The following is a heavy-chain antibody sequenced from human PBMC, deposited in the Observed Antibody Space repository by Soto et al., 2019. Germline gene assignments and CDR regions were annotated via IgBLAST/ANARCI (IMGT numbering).Heavy chain of an antibody. Sequence: QVQLVQSGAEVKKPGSSVKVSCKASGGTFSSYTISWVRQAPGQGLEWMGRIIPILGIANYAQKFQGRVTITADKSTSTAYMELSSLRSEDTAVYYCARGDSSSWHDYFDYWGQGTLVTVSS. V-gene: IGHV1-69*02. D-gene: IGHD6-13*01. CDR3: ARGDSSSWHDYFDY. CDR2: IIPILGIA. CDR1: GGTFSSYT. J-gene: IGHJ4*02.